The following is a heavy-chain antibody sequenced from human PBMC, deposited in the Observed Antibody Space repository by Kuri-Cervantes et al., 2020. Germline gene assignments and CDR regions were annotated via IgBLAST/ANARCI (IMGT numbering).Heavy chain of an antibody. J-gene: IGHJ4*02. CDR3: AREGALYGPLYFDY. CDR2: INADKGKGNT. CDR1: GYTFTSYD. Sequence: ASVKVSCKASGYTFTSYDINWVRQATGQGLEWMGWINADKGKGNTRYSQNFQDRVTITRDTSASTVYMELSSLRSEDTAIYYCAREGALYGPLYFDYWGQGTLVTVSS. D-gene: IGHD2-8*01. V-gene: IGHV1-3*01.